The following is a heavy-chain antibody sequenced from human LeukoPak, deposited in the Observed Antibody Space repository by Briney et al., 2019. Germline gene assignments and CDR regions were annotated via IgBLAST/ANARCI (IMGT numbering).Heavy chain of an antibody. V-gene: IGHV3-33*06. J-gene: IGHJ4*02. CDR1: GFTFSSYG. Sequence: GRSLRLSCAASGFTFSSYGMHWVRQAPGKGLEWVAVIWYDGSNKYYADSVKGRFTISRDNSKNTLYLQMNSLRAEDTAVYYCAKDSAKLLWFGELSDHWGQGTLVTVSS. CDR3: AKDSAKLLWFGELSDH. CDR2: IWYDGSNK. D-gene: IGHD3-10*01.